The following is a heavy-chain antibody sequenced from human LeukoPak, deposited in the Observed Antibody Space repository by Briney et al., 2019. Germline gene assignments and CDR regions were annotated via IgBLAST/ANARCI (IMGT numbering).Heavy chain of an antibody. D-gene: IGHD3-10*02. CDR1: GFTFTSSA. Sequence: GASVKVTCKASGFTFTSSAMQWVQQARGQRLEWIGWIVVGSGNTNYAQKFQERVTITRDMSTSTAYMELSSLRSEDTAVYYCAAVLFGYGPGDYWGQGTLVTVSS. V-gene: IGHV1-58*02. CDR2: IVVGSGNT. CDR3: AAVLFGYGPGDY. J-gene: IGHJ4*02.